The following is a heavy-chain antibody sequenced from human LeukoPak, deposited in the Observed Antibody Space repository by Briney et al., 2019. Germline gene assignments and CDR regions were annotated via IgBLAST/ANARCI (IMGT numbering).Heavy chain of an antibody. D-gene: IGHD6-19*01. Sequence: GGSLRLSCAASGFTFSSYAMSWVRQAPGKGLEWVSAMSGSGGNTYYADSVKGRLTISRDNSKNTLYLQMNSPRAEDTAVYCRAKVAHRGSSGWPLLIDYWGQGTLVTVSS. CDR2: MSGSGGNT. CDR1: GFTFSSYA. CDR3: AKVAHRGSSGWPLLIDY. J-gene: IGHJ4*02. V-gene: IGHV3-23*01.